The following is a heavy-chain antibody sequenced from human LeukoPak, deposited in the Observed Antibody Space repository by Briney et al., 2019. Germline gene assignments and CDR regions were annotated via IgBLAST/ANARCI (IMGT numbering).Heavy chain of an antibody. CDR3: ARDTITMVRGITGMGY. CDR2: ISYDGSSK. D-gene: IGHD3-10*01. V-gene: IGHV3-30*03. Sequence: GGSLRLSCAASGFTFSNYAMHWVRQAPGKGLEWVAIISYDGSSKYYADSVKGRFTISRDNSKNTLYLQMNSLGPEDTAMYYCARDTITMVRGITGMGYWGQGTLVTVSS. J-gene: IGHJ4*02. CDR1: GFTFSNYA.